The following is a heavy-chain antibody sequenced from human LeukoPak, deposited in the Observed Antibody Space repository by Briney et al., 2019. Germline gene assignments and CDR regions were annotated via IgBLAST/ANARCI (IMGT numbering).Heavy chain of an antibody. J-gene: IGHJ4*02. CDR2: ISYDGSNK. Sequence: GGSLRLSCAASEFTFSSYGMHWVRQAPGKGLEWVAVISYDGSNKYYADSVKGRFTISRDNSKNTLYLQMNSLRAEDTAVYYCAKEKAVAGYFDYWGQGTLVTVSS. CDR3: AKEKAVAGYFDY. V-gene: IGHV3-30*18. D-gene: IGHD6-19*01. CDR1: EFTFSSYG.